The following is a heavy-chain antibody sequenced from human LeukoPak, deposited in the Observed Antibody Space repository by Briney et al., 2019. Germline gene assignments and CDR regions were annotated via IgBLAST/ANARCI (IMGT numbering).Heavy chain of an antibody. Sequence: PSETLSLTCTVSGGSISSYYWSWIRQPPGKGLEWIGYIYYSGSTNYNPSLKSRVTISVDTSKIQFSLKLSSVTAADTAVYYCARGRTETGAFDIWGQGTMVTVSS. CDR1: GGSISSYY. D-gene: IGHD1/OR15-1a*01. CDR3: ARGRTETGAFDI. V-gene: IGHV4-59*01. J-gene: IGHJ3*02. CDR2: IYYSGST.